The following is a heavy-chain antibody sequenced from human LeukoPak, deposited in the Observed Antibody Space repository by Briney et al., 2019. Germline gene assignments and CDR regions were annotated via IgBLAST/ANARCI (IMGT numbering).Heavy chain of an antibody. V-gene: IGHV1-18*01. J-gene: IGHJ4*02. Sequence: ASVKVSCKASGYTFTSYDINWVRQATGQGLEWMGWISAYNGNTNYAQKLQGRVTMTTDTSTSTAYMELRSLRSDDTAVYYCARVPTTDYYDSSGYYSLDYWGQGTLVTVSS. CDR2: ISAYNGNT. D-gene: IGHD3-22*01. CDR1: GYTFTSYD. CDR3: ARVPTTDYYDSSGYYSLDY.